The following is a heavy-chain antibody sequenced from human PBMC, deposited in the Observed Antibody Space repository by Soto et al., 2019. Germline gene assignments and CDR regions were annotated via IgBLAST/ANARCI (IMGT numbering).Heavy chain of an antibody. CDR2: INHSGST. V-gene: IGHV4-34*01. CDR3: AREGRYYASGRFWWFDP. Sequence: KASETLSLTCAVYGGSFSDYYWSWIRQPPGKGLEWIGEINHSGSTSYNPSLKSRVTISVDTSKNQFSLKLSSVTAADTAVYYCAREGRYYASGRFWWFDPWGQGTLVTVSS. D-gene: IGHD3-10*01. J-gene: IGHJ5*02. CDR1: GGSFSDYY.